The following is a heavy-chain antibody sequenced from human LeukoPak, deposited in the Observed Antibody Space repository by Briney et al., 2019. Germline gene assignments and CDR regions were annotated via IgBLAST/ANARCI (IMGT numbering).Heavy chain of an antibody. CDR2: ISYDESNK. V-gene: IGHV3-30*04. CDR3: AREGVDRTVYYYYGMDV. D-gene: IGHD4-17*01. J-gene: IGHJ6*02. Sequence: GGSLRLSCAASGFTFSSYAMHWVRQAPGKGLEWVAVISYDESNKYYADSVKGRFTISRDNSKNTLYLQMNSLRAEDTAVYYCAREGVDRTVYYYYGMDVWGQGTTVTVSS. CDR1: GFTFSSYA.